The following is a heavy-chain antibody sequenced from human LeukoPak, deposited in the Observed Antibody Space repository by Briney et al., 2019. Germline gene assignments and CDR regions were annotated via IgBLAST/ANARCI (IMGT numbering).Heavy chain of an antibody. Sequence: ASVKVSCKASGYTFTGYYIHWVRQAPGQGLEWMGWINTKTGATNLAPKFQGRVTMTRDTSVNTAYIEVSRLTSDDTAVYFCARGVVACPNWGQGTLVTVSS. CDR3: ARGVVACPN. J-gene: IGHJ4*02. CDR2: INTKTGAT. CDR1: GYTFTGYY. D-gene: IGHD2-15*01. V-gene: IGHV1-2*02.